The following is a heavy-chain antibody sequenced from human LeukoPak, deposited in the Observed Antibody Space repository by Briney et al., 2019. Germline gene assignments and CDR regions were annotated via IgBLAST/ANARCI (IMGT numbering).Heavy chain of an antibody. V-gene: IGHV3-48*01. Sequence: GGSLRLSCAASGFTFSSYSMNWVRQAPGEGLEWVSYISSSSSTIYYADSVKGRFTISRDNAKNSLYLQMNSLRAEDTAVYYCARVSLWFGEYYMDVWGKGTTVTVPS. D-gene: IGHD3-10*01. CDR2: ISSSSSTI. J-gene: IGHJ6*03. CDR1: GFTFSSYS. CDR3: ARVSLWFGEYYMDV.